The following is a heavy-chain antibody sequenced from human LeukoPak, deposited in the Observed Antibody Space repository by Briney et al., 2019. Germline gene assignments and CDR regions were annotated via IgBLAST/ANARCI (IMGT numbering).Heavy chain of an antibody. CDR2: INHSGST. D-gene: IGHD2-2*01. CDR3: ARGHCSSTSCYHPWGEWFDP. J-gene: IGHJ5*02. CDR1: GGSFSGYY. V-gene: IGHV4-34*01. Sequence: SETLSLTCAVYGGSFSGYYWSWIRQSPGKGLEWIGEINHSGSTNYNPSLKSRVTISVDTSKNQFSLKLSSVTAADTAVYYCARGHCSSTSCYHPWGEWFDPWGQGTLVTVSS.